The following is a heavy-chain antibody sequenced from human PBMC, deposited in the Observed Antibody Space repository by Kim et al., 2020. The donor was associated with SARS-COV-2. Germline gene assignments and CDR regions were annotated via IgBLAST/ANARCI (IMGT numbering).Heavy chain of an antibody. Sequence: VKGRFTISRDNAKNSLYLQMNSLRDEDTAVYYCARDREQQLAAYYYYGMDVWGQGTTVTVSS. V-gene: IGHV3-48*02. CDR3: ARDREQQLAAYYYYGMDV. J-gene: IGHJ6*02. D-gene: IGHD6-13*01.